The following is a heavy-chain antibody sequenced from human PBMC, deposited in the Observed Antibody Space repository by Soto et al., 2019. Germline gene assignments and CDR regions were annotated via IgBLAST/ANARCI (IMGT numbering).Heavy chain of an antibody. J-gene: IGHJ6*02. CDR2: ISGSGGST. CDR1: GFTFSSYA. CDR3: AKGNIVVVPAAHAGMDV. D-gene: IGHD2-2*01. V-gene: IGHV3-23*01. Sequence: GGSLRLSCAASGFTFSSYAMSWVRQAPGKGLEWVSAISGSGGSTYYADSVKGRFTISRDNSKNTLYLQMNSLRAEDTAVYYCAKGNIVVVPAAHAGMDVWGQGTTVTVSS.